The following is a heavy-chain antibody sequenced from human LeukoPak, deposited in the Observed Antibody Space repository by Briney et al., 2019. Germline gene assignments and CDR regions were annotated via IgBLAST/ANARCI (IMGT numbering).Heavy chain of an antibody. Sequence: PSETLSLTCTVSGASISSYYWSWIRQPPGKGLEWIGYIYYSGGTNYNPSLKSRVTISVDTSKNQFSLRLSSVTAADTAVYYCARDMRDGYNSEAFDIWGHGTAVTVSS. CDR3: ARDMRDGYNSEAFDI. V-gene: IGHV4-59*01. J-gene: IGHJ3*02. CDR2: IYYSGGT. D-gene: IGHD5-24*01. CDR1: GASISSYY.